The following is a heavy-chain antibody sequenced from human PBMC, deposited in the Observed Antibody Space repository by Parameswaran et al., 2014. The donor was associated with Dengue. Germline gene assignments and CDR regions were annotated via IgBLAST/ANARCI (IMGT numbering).Heavy chain of an antibody. D-gene: IGHD4-17*01. J-gene: IGHJ6*02. CDR2: INHSGST. Sequence: RQPPGKGLEWIGEINHSGSTNYNPSLKSRVTISVDTSKNQFSLKLSSVTAADTAVYYCARGRYGELGGMDVWGQGTTVTVSS. V-gene: IGHV4-34*01. CDR3: ARGRYGELGGMDV.